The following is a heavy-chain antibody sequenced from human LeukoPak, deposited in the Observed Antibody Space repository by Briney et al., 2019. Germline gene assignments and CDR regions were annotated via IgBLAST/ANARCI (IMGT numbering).Heavy chain of an antibody. CDR3: ARVLTAVAGPDY. Sequence: ASVKVSCKASGYTFTNFDINWVRQAPGQGLEWMGWMNPVSGKAGSAQKFQGRVTLTRDTSINTAYMEVSSLTSDDTAFYYCARVLTAVAGPDYWGQGTLVTVSS. CDR2: MNPVSGKA. D-gene: IGHD6-19*01. J-gene: IGHJ4*02. CDR1: GYTFTNFD. V-gene: IGHV1-8*01.